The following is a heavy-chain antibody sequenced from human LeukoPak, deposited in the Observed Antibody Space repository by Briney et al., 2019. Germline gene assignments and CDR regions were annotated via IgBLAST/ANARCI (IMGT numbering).Heavy chain of an antibody. Sequence: SETLSLTSDVNGGSFSGYYWTWVRQSPGRGLEWLGEINYSGVINYNPSLKSRITISLDTSNKQFSLKLTSLIVADTATYFCARGRKYVATLTNWGQGTPVTVSS. CDR2: INYSGVI. CDR3: ARGRKYVATLTN. D-gene: IGHD5-12*01. CDR1: GGSFSGYY. V-gene: IGHV4-34*01. J-gene: IGHJ4*02.